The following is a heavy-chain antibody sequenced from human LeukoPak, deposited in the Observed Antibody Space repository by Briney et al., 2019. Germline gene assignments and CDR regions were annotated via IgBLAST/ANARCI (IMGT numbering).Heavy chain of an antibody. CDR2: ISGSGGRK. D-gene: IGHD3-10*01. Sequence: GGSLRLSCAACGFTLRSYAMSWLRQAPGKGREWVSGISGSGGRKYYADSVKARFTISRDNPKNTLYLQINSLRAEDTAVYYCANSGSGSYYNRIDSWGQGTLVTVSS. V-gene: IGHV3-23*01. CDR3: ANSGSGSYYNRIDS. CDR1: GFTLRSYA. J-gene: IGHJ4*02.